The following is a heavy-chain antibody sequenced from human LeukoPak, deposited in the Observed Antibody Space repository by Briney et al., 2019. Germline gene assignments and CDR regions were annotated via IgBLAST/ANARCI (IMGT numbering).Heavy chain of an antibody. Sequence: GGSLRLSCAAPGFTFSSYAMSWVRQAPGKGPEWVSGISGSGGGTYNADSVRGRFTISRDNSKNTLYLQMNSLRAEDTAVYYCAREGATYDRSGYFPFDHWGQGTLVTVSS. J-gene: IGHJ4*02. CDR1: GFTFSSYA. D-gene: IGHD3-22*01. CDR3: AREGATYDRSGYFPFDH. V-gene: IGHV3-23*01. CDR2: ISGSGGGT.